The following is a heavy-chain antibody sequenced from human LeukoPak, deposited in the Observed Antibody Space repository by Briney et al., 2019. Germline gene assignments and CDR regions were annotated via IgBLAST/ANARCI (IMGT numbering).Heavy chain of an antibody. CDR1: GFTFSSYA. Sequence: GGSLRPSCAASGFTFSSYAMSWVRQAPGKGVEWVSAISGSGGSSYYADSVKGRFTISRDNSKNTLYLQMNSLRAEDTAVYYCAKDRYDSSGYYYDDWGQGTLVTVSS. J-gene: IGHJ4*02. D-gene: IGHD3-22*01. CDR2: ISGSGGSS. CDR3: AKDRYDSSGYYYDD. V-gene: IGHV3-23*01.